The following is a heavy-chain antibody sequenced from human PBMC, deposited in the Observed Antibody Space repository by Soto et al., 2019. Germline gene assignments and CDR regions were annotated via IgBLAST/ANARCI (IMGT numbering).Heavy chain of an antibody. CDR1: GFTFTSSA. J-gene: IGHJ4*02. CDR3: AADPSYYDSSGSSSPIFDY. CDR2: IVVGSGNT. Sequence: SVKVSCKASGFTFTSSAVQWVRQARGQRLEWIGWIVVGSGNTNYAQKFQERVTITRDMSTSTAYMELSSLRSEDTAVYYCAADPSYYDSSGSSSPIFDYWGQGTLVT. V-gene: IGHV1-58*01. D-gene: IGHD3-22*01.